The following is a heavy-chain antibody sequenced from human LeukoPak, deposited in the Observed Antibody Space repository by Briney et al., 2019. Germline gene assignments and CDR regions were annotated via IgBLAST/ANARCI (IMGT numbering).Heavy chain of an antibody. Sequence: GGSLRLSCAASGFTFSTYVMSWVRQAPGKGLEWVSAISGSGGSTYYADSVKGRFTISRDNSKNTLYLQMNSLGADDTAVYYCAKGNWRYFDDWGQGTMLTVSS. J-gene: IGHJ5*02. D-gene: IGHD1-1*01. V-gene: IGHV3-23*01. CDR1: GFTFSTYV. CDR3: AKGNWRYFDD. CDR2: ISGSGGST.